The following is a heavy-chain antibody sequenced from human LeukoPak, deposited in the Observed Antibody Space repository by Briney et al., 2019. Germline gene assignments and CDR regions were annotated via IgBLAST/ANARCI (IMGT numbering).Heavy chain of an antibody. J-gene: IGHJ4*02. CDR2: IKSDGSTT. V-gene: IGHV3-74*01. Sequence: GGSLRLSCAASGFTFSSHWMHWVRHAPGKGLVWVSRIKSDGSTTNYADSVKGRFTISRDNAKNALYLQMNSLRAEDTAVYYCARVGPHSYGDYLGDFDYWGQGTLVTVSS. CDR3: ARVGPHSYGDYLGDFDY. CDR1: GFTFSSHW. D-gene: IGHD4-17*01.